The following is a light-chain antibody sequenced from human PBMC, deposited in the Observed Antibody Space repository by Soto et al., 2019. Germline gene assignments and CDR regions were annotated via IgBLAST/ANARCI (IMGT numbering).Light chain of an antibody. CDR1: QSVSTNS. J-gene: IGKJ1*01. CDR2: GSS. CDR3: QQYDGPPWT. Sequence: EIVLTQSPGTLSLSPGERATLSCRASQSVSTNSLAWYQQKPGQAPRLLIYGSSSRATGIPDRFSGSGSGTDFTLTISRLGPEDIAVYYCQQYDGPPWTFGQGTKVDIK. V-gene: IGKV3-20*01.